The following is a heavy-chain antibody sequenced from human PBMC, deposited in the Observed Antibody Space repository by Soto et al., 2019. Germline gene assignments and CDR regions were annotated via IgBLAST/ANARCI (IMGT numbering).Heavy chain of an antibody. CDR2: IFYSGNS. D-gene: IGHD6-19*01. CDR3: ASHGEQWLIRPFDS. J-gene: IGHJ4*02. V-gene: IGHV4-59*01. Sequence: SETLSLTCSVSGGSISHYYWSWIRQSPGKGLEWIGFIFYSGNSNYNPSLKSRVSMSVDMSKNQFSLKLTSVTAADTEMYYCASHGEQWLIRPFDSWGRGTLVTVSS. CDR1: GGSISHYY.